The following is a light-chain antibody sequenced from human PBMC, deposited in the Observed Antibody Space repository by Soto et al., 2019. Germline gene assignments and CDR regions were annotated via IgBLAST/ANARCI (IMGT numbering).Light chain of an antibody. CDR3: QQYNIWPRT. J-gene: IGKJ1*01. V-gene: IGKV3-15*01. Sequence: EIVMTQSPATLSVSPGERATLSCRDSQSVSSNLAWYQQKPGQAPRLLIYGASTRATGIPARFSGSGSGTEFTLTISSLQSEDFAVYYCQQYNIWPRTFGQGTKVEIK. CDR1: QSVSSN. CDR2: GAS.